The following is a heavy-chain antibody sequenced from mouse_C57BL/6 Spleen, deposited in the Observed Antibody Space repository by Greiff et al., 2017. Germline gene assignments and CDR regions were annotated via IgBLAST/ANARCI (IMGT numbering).Heavy chain of an antibody. V-gene: IGHV1-15*01. D-gene: IGHD2-4*01. CDR1: GYTFTDYE. J-gene: IGHJ4*01. CDR2: IDPETGGT. CDR3: TRYYYDDVRAMDY. Sequence: QVQLQQSGAELVRPGASVTLSCKASGYTFTDYEMHWVKQTPVQGLEWIGAIDPETGGTAYNQKFKGKAILTADKSSSTAYMELRSLTSEDSAVYYCTRYYYDDVRAMDYWGQGTSVTVSS.